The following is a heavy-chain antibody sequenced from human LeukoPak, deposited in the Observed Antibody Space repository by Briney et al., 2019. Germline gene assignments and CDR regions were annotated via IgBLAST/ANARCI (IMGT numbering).Heavy chain of an antibody. Sequence: ASVKVSCKAFGYTFTGYWMHWVRQAPGQGLEWMGWINPNSGGTNYAQKFQGRVTMTRDTSISTAYMELSRLRSDDTAVYYCARDALWYSSSGDWFDPWGQGTLVTVSS. J-gene: IGHJ5*02. CDR2: INPNSGGT. V-gene: IGHV1-2*02. CDR1: GYTFTGYW. CDR3: ARDALWYSSSGDWFDP. D-gene: IGHD6-13*01.